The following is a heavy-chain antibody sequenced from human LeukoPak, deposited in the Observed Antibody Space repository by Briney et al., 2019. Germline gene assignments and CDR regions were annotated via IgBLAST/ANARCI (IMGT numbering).Heavy chain of an antibody. CDR1: GGSISSGSYY. Sequence: SETLSLTCTVSGGSISSGSYYWSWIRQPAGKGLEWIGRIYTSGSTNYNPSLKSRVTISVDTSKNQFSLKLSSVTAADTAVYYCARSGGARWSGYFDYWGQGTLVTVSS. J-gene: IGHJ4*02. V-gene: IGHV4-61*02. CDR2: IYTSGST. D-gene: IGHD3-3*01. CDR3: ARSGGARWSGYFDY.